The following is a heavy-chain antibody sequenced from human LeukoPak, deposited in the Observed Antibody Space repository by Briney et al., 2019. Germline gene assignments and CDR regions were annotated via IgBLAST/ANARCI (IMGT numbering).Heavy chain of an antibody. CDR3: ARWLQHEDYFDY. D-gene: IGHD5-24*01. CDR1: GGSISSSSYY. J-gene: IGHJ4*02. V-gene: IGHV4-39*07. CDR2: VYYSGNT. Sequence: SETLSLTCSVSGGSISSSSYYWVWIRQPPGKGLEWIGSVYYSGNTYYSPSLKGRITISVDTSKNQFSLKLSSVTAADTAVYYCARWLQHEDYFDYWGQGTLVTVSS.